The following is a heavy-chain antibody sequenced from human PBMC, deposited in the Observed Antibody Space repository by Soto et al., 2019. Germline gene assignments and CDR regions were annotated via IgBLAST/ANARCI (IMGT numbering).Heavy chain of an antibody. CDR1: GFYLSREHYH. CDR2: IHYSGSI. CDR3: AREDDGGDRDYYGLDV. D-gene: IGHD4-17*01. J-gene: IGHJ6*02. Sequence: SETMCLTCNVSGFYLSREHYHLTWIQPSPGKGLEWIGYIHYSGSINYNPSLQSRVTMSVDTSKNLFSLKLSSVTAADTAVYFCAREDDGGDRDYYGLDVWGQGTTVTVSS. V-gene: IGHV4-30-4*01.